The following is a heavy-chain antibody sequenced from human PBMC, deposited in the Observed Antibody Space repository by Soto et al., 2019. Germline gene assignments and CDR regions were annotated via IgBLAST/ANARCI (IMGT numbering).Heavy chain of an antibody. J-gene: IGHJ6*02. D-gene: IGHD3-16*02. CDR1: GFTFSYYG. CDR2: ISSSGSTI. V-gene: IGHV3-11*01. CDR3: ARDEERYDYVWGSYRYSRYYYGMDV. Sequence: GGPRRRSWAASGFTFSYYGMSWIRQAPGKGLGWVSYISSSGSTIYYADSVKGRFTISRDNAKNSLYLQMNSLRAEDTAVYYCARDEERYDYVWGSYRYSRYYYGMDVWGQGTTVTVSS.